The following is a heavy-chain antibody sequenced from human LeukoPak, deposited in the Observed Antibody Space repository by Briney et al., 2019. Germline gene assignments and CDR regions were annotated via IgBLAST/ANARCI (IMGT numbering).Heavy chain of an antibody. CDR1: GFTVSSNS. J-gene: IGHJ4*02. V-gene: IGHV3-53*05. Sequence: GGSLRLSCTVSGFTVSSNSWSWVRQAPGKGLEWVSFIYSGGNTHYADSVKGRFTISRDNSKNTLYLQMNSLRAEDTAVYYCAKDGGGGDCYFDYWGQGTLVTVSS. D-gene: IGHD2-21*02. CDR2: IYSGGNT. CDR3: AKDGGGGDCYFDY.